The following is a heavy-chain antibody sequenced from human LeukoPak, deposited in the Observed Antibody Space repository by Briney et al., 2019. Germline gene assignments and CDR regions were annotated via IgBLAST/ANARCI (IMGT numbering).Heavy chain of an antibody. CDR3: ARDPNSAL. CDR2: FYISGST. Sequence: AETLSLTCTVSGCSISNNYWSWIRQPAGKGLEWIGRFYISGSTDYNPALQSRVSISADTSKNQFSLRLTSVTAADTAVYYCARDPNSALWGQGTMVTVSS. D-gene: IGHD4-23*01. V-gene: IGHV4-4*07. CDR1: GCSISNNY. J-gene: IGHJ4*02.